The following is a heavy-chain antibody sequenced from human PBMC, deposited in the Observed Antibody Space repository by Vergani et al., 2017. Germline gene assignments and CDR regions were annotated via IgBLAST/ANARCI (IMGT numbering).Heavy chain of an antibody. J-gene: IGHJ6*02. CDR1: GYTFTDYY. CDR2: ISAYNGNT. Sequence: QVQLVQSGTEMKKSGASVKVSCKASGYTFTDYYMHWVRQAPGQGLEWMGWISAYNGNTNYAQKLQGRVTMTTDTSTSTAYMELRSLRSDDTAVYYCARDSSSWYNYYYYGMDVWGQGTTVTVSS. V-gene: IGHV1-18*04. D-gene: IGHD6-13*01. CDR3: ARDSSSWYNYYYYGMDV.